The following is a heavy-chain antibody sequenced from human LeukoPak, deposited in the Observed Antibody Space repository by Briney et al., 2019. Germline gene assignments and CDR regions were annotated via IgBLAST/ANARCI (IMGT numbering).Heavy chain of an antibody. CDR2: IKSDGSST. D-gene: IGHD1-26*01. Sequence: PGGSLRLSXAASGFMFRSYWMHWVRQAPGKGLVWVSRIKSDGSSTSYADSVKGRFTISRDNAKNSLYLQMNSLRAEDMAVYYCATDGAGGSLDYWGQGTLVTVSS. CDR3: ATDGAGGSLDY. CDR1: GFMFRSYW. J-gene: IGHJ4*02. V-gene: IGHV3-74*01.